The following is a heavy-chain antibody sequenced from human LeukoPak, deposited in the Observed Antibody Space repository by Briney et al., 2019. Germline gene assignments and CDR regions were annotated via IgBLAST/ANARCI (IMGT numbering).Heavy chain of an antibody. D-gene: IGHD3-22*01. CDR3: ARDLGGKYYDSSGYSHFDY. CDR1: GGTFSSYA. CDR2: IIPIFGTA. Sequence: SVKVSCTASGGTFSSYAISWVRQAPGQGLEWMGGIIPIFGTANYAQKFQGRVTITADESTSTAYMELSSLRSEDTAVYYCARDLGGKYYDSSGYSHFDYWGEGTLVTVSS. V-gene: IGHV1-69*13. J-gene: IGHJ4*02.